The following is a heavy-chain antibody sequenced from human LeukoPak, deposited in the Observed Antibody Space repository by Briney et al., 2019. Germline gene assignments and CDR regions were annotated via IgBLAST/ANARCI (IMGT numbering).Heavy chain of an antibody. Sequence: GGSLRLSCAASGXTFSSYSMNWVRQAPGKGLEWVSSISSSSSYIYYADSVKGRFTISRDNAKNSLYLQMNSLRAEDTAVYYCARLSGGQGVYYFDYWGQGTLVTVSS. D-gene: IGHD2-8*02. J-gene: IGHJ4*02. CDR2: ISSSSSYI. CDR3: ARLSGGQGVYYFDY. CDR1: GXTFSSYS. V-gene: IGHV3-21*01.